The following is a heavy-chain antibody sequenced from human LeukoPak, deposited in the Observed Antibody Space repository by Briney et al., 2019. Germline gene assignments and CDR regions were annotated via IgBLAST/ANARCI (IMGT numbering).Heavy chain of an antibody. CDR3: ARDPPDPDWFFDL. CDR1: GLTFSSYA. Sequence: GGSLRLSCAASGLTFSSYAMSWVRQAPGKGLEWVSVISGSGGSTYHADSVKGRFTISRDNSKNTLYLKMNSLRPEDTAVYYCARDPPDPDWFFDLWGRGTLVTVSS. V-gene: IGHV3-23*01. D-gene: IGHD1-14*01. CDR2: ISGSGGST. J-gene: IGHJ2*01.